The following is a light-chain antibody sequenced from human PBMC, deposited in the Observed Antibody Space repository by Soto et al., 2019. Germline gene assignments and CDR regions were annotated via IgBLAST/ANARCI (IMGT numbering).Light chain of an antibody. J-gene: IGLJ2*01. V-gene: IGLV2-14*03. CDR1: SSDVGVYDY. Sequence: QSALTQPASVSGSPGQSITISCTGSSSDVGVYDYVSWYQQHPGKAPKLLIYDVSNRPAGISNRFSGSKSGNTAPLTISGLQAEDEADYYCSSYTTSTTRVFGGGTKLTVL. CDR3: SSYTTSTTRV. CDR2: DVS.